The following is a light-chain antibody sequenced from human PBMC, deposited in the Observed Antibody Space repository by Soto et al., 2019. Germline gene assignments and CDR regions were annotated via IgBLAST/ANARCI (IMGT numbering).Light chain of an antibody. CDR1: SSDVGGYNY. CDR2: EVN. J-gene: IGLJ2*01. CDR3: SSYTSSNTLDVV. Sequence: QSALTQPPSASGSPGQSVAISCTGTSSDVGGYNYVSWYQQHPGKAPKLMIYEVNKRPSGVPDRFSGSKSGNTASLTISGLQAEDEATYYCSSYTSSNTLDVVFGGGTKLTVL. V-gene: IGLV2-8*01.